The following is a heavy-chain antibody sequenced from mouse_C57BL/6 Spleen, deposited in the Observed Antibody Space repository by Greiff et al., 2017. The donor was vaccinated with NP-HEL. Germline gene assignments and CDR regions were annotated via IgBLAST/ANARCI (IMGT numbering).Heavy chain of an antibody. Sequence: EVKLQESGAELVRPGASVKLSCTASGFNIKDDYMHWVKQRPEQGLEWIGWIDPENGDTEYASKFQGKATITADTSSNTAYLQLSSLTSEDTAVYYCTTDGYYGSSYAMDYWGQGTSVTVSS. CDR2: IDPENGDT. V-gene: IGHV14-4*01. J-gene: IGHJ4*01. CDR3: TTDGYYGSSYAMDY. D-gene: IGHD1-1*01. CDR1: GFNIKDDY.